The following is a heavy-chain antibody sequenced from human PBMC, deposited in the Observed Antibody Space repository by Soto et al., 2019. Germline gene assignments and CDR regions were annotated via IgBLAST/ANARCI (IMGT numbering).Heavy chain of an antibody. CDR1: GYTFTSYY. V-gene: IGHV1-46*01. D-gene: IGHD3-10*01. J-gene: IGHJ6*02. Sequence: GASVKVSCKASGYTFTSYYMHWVRQAPGQGLEWMGIINPSGGSTSYAQKFQGRVTMTRDTSTSTVYMELSSLRSEDTGLYYCARGDRGGSGSPASYYYSGWDVWGQGATVTVSS. CDR2: INPSGGST. CDR3: ARGDRGGSGSPASYYYSGWDV.